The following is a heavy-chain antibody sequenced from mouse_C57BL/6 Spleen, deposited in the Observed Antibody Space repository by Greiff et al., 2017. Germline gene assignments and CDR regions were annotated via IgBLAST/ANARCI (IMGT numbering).Heavy chain of an antibody. CDR1: GYTFTSYW. D-gene: IGHD2-1*01. V-gene: IGHV1-5*01. CDR2: IYPGNSDT. Sequence: VQLQQSGTVLVRPGASVKMSCKTSGYTFTSYWMHWVKQRPGQGLEWIGAIYPGNSDTSYNQKFKGKAKLTAVTSASTAYMELSSLTNEDSAVYYCTRNYGNYVDYAMDYWGQGTSVTVSS. CDR3: TRNYGNYVDYAMDY. J-gene: IGHJ4*01.